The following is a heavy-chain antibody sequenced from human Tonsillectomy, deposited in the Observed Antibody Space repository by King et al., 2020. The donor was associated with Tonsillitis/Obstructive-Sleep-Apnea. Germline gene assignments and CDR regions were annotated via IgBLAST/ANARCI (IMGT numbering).Heavy chain of an antibody. CDR2: INHSGST. CDR3: AREGKEGYYDFWSAYFDY. D-gene: IGHD3-3*01. Sequence: VQLQQWGAGLLKPSETLSLTCAVYGGSFSDYSWTWIRQPPGKGLEWIGEINHSGSTNYNPSLKSRVTISVDTSKNQFSLKLNSVTAADTAVYYCAREGKEGYYDFWSAYFDYWGQGTLVTVSS. V-gene: IGHV4-34*01. CDR1: GGSFSDYS. J-gene: IGHJ4*02.